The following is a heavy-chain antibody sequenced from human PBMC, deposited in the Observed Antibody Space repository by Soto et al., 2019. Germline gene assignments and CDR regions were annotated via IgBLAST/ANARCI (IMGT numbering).Heavy chain of an antibody. J-gene: IGHJ4*02. D-gene: IGHD6-19*01. CDR2: ISAYNGNT. V-gene: IGHV1-18*01. CDR3: ARALASTGGYYCDC. Sequence: ASVKVSCKASGYTFTSYSISWVRQAPGQGLERMGWISAYNGNTNYAQKLQGRVTMTTDTSTSTAYMELRSLRSDDTAVYYCARALASTGGYYCDCWGKGTMGAVSS. CDR1: GYTFTSYS.